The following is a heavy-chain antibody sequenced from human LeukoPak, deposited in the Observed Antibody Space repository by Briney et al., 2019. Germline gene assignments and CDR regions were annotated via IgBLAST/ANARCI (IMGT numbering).Heavy chain of an antibody. V-gene: IGHV3-74*01. CDR1: GFTFSNYW. CDR2: IKSDGTIT. CDR3: ARDPFYGDADLDS. Sequence: GGSLRLSCAASGFTFSNYWMHWVRQAPGKGLVWVSRIKSDGTITSYADSVKGRFTTSRDNAKNTLYLQMNSLRAEDTAVYYCARDPFYGDADLDSWGQGTLVSVSS. D-gene: IGHD4-17*01. J-gene: IGHJ4*02.